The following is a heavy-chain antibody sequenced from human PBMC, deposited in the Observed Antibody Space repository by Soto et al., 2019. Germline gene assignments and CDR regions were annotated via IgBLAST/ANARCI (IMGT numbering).Heavy chain of an antibody. CDR2: IKSQGDGGTR. D-gene: IGHD2-2*01. CDR1: GFSFRNAL. V-gene: IGHV3-15*01. J-gene: IGHJ6*02. Sequence: LRLSCAASGFSFRNALMSWVRQAPGKGLEWVGHIKSQGDGGTRDYAAPVKGRFTISRDDSKNTLFLQMNSLKNEDTAVYFCTTDLQAYCDGTTCYAGNYYYDDMDVWGQGTTVTVSS. CDR3: TTDLQAYCDGTTCYAGNYYYDDMDV.